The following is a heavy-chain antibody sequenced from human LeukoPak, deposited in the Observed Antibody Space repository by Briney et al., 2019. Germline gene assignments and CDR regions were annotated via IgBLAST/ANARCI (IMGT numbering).Heavy chain of an antibody. CDR1: GGFISSYY. V-gene: IGHV4-4*07. D-gene: IGHD4-11*01. CDR2: IHTSGST. Sequence: PSETLSLTCTVSGGFISSYYWSWIRQPAGKGLEWIGRIHTSGSTNYNPSLKSRVTMSVDTSKNQFSLNLSSVTAADTAVYYCARHDYSNYPVFNYWGQGTLVTVSS. J-gene: IGHJ4*02. CDR3: ARHDYSNYPVFNY.